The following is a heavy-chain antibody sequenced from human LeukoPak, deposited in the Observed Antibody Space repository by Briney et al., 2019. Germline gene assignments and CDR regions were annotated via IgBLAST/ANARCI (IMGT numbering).Heavy chain of an antibody. CDR2: FDPEDGET. J-gene: IGHJ6*02. CDR3: ATDRGGKDYYYYYGMDV. CDR1: GYTLTELS. V-gene: IGHV1-24*01. D-gene: IGHD4-23*01. Sequence: ASVKVSCKVSGYTLTELSMHWVRQAPGKGLEWMGGFDPEDGETIYAQKFQGRVTMTEDTSTDTAYMELSSLRSEETAVYYCATDRGGKDYYYYYGMDVWGQGTTVTVSS.